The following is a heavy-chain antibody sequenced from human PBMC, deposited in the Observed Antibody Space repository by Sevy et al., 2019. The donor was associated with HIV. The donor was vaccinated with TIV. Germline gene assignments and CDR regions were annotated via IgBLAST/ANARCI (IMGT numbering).Heavy chain of an antibody. CDR3: AREIVATIWHQFDP. D-gene: IGHD5-12*01. CDR2: IYYSGST. CDR1: GGSISSGDYY. Sequence: SETLSLTCTVSGGSISSGDYYWSWIRQPPGKGLEWIGYIYYSGSTYYNPSLKSRVTISVDTSKNQISLKLSSVTAADTAVYYCAREIVATIWHQFDPWGQGTLVTVSS. V-gene: IGHV4-30-4*01. J-gene: IGHJ5*02.